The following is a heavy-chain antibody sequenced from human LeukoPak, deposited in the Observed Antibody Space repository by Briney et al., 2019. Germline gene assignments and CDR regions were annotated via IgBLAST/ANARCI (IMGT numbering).Heavy chain of an antibody. CDR2: ISSAGST. V-gene: IGHV3-53*01. D-gene: IGHD3-10*01. Sequence: GGSLRLSCAASGLTVRSNYVTWVRQAPGKGLEWVSVISSAGSTYYADSVKGRFTISRDNSKNTLYLQMNSLRAEDTAVYYCARDDEDSGLALDYWGQGTLVTVSS. CDR1: GLTVRSNY. J-gene: IGHJ4*02. CDR3: ARDDEDSGLALDY.